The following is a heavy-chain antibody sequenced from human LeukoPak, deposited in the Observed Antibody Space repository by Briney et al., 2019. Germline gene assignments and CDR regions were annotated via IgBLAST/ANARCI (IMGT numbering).Heavy chain of an antibody. J-gene: IGHJ4*02. Sequence: GGSLRLSCAASGFTFSNYGMHWVRQAPGKGLEWVALIWYDGSNKYYTDSVKGRLTISRDNSKNTLYLQMNSLRAEDTAVYYCPRKYDSSGYFDYWGQGTLVTVSS. V-gene: IGHV3-33*01. CDR3: PRKYDSSGYFDY. CDR1: GFTFSNYG. D-gene: IGHD3-22*01. CDR2: IWYDGSNK.